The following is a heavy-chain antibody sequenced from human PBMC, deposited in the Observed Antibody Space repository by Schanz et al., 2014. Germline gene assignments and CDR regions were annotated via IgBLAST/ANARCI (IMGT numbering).Heavy chain of an antibody. J-gene: IGHJ4*02. V-gene: IGHV3-7*01. CDR1: RFTFSDYW. CDR2: MNQDGSVK. D-gene: IGHD2-15*01. CDR3: ARDKGGLIPFDY. Sequence: VHLVESGGGVVQPGRSLRLSCAASRFTFSDYWMSWVRQAPGKGLEWVANMNQDGSVKNYVDSVKGRFTISRDNAKNSLYLQMNSLRAEDTAVYYCARDKGGLIPFDYWGQGTLVAVSS.